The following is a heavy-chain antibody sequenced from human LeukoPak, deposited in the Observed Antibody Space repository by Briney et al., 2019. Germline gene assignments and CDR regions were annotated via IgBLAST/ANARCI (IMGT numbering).Heavy chain of an antibody. CDR2: INPNSGGT. D-gene: IGHD3-16*01. CDR3: ASGSLASYFDH. J-gene: IGHJ4*02. Sequence: ASVKVSCKASGYNFTDYYIHWVRQAPGQGLEWMGWINPNSGGTKYVQKFQGRVTMTRDTSISTAYMELSRLRSDDTVVYYCASGSLASYFDHWGQGTLVTVSS. V-gene: IGHV1-2*02. CDR1: GYNFTDYY.